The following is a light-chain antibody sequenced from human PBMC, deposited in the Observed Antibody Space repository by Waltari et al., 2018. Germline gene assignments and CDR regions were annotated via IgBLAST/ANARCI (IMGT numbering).Light chain of an antibody. CDR2: AAS. CDR1: QSVRSN. Sequence: EIVMTQFPATLSVSPGERAPLSCRARQSVRSNLAWYQQKPGQAPRLLIYAASTRATGIPASFSGSGAGTEFTLTISSLQSEDFAVYYCQQYNNWPLTFGGGTQVETK. J-gene: IGKJ4*01. V-gene: IGKV3-15*01. CDR3: QQYNNWPLT.